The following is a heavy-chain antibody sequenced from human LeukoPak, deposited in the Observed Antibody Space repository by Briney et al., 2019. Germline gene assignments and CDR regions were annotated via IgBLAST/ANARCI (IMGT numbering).Heavy chain of an antibody. CDR3: ARGGYYGSGSYPM. V-gene: IGHV3-7*01. J-gene: IGHJ4*02. D-gene: IGHD3-10*01. Sequence: PGRSLRLSCTPSGFTFGDYAMSWVRQAPGKGLEWVANIKQDGSEKYYVDSVKGRFTISRDNAKNSLYLQMNSLRAEDTAVYYCARGGYYGSGSYPMWDQGTLVTVSS. CDR1: GFTFGDYA. CDR2: IKQDGSEK.